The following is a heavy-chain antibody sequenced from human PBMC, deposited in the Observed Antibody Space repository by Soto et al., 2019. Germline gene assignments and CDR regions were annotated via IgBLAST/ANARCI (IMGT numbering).Heavy chain of an antibody. V-gene: IGHV1-18*01. CDR1: GYTFTSYG. CDR2: ISAHNGNT. CDR3: ARPRYGDF. D-gene: IGHD1-20*01. Sequence: ASVKVSCKASGYTFTSYGITWVRQAPGQGLEWMGWISAHNGNTDYAQKLQGRVIVTRDTSTSTAYMELRSLISDDTAVYYCARPRYGDFSGQGVLVTVSS. J-gene: IGHJ4*02.